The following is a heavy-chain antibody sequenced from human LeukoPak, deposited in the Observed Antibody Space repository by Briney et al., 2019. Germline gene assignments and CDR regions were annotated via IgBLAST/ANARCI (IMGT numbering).Heavy chain of an antibody. CDR3: ATDQRGYRAFDI. CDR1: GYTLTELS. V-gene: IGHV1-24*01. Sequence: ASVKVSCKVSGYTLTELSMHWVRQAPGKGLEWMGGFDPEDGETIYAQKFQGRVTMTEDTSTDTAYMELSSLRSEDTVVYYCATDQRGYRAFDIWGQGTMVTVSS. D-gene: IGHD3-22*01. J-gene: IGHJ3*02. CDR2: FDPEDGET.